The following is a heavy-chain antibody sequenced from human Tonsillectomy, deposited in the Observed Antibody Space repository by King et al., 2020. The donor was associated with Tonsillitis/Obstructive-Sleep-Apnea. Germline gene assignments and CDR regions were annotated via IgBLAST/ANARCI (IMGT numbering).Heavy chain of an antibody. Sequence: VQLVESGGGLEQPGGSLRLSCTASGFTFSSYAMSWVRQTPGKGLEWVSTISNSGDRTFYADSVKARFTISRDNAKNTFFLQMNSLRADDTAVYYCAKRSVGPAAPFFDYWGQGTLVTVSS. CDR3: AKRSVGPAAPFFDY. CDR2: ISNSGDRT. CDR1: GFTFSSYA. J-gene: IGHJ4*02. D-gene: IGHD2-2*01. V-gene: IGHV3-23*04.